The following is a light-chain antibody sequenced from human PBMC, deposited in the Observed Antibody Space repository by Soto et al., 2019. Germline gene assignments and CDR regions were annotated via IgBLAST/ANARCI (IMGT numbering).Light chain of an antibody. V-gene: IGKV3-15*01. CDR3: QQYNNWLIT. CDR2: GAS. CDR1: QSVSSSY. Sequence: EVVLTQSPGXXXXXXGEXXXLXXRXSQSVSSSYLAWYQHKPGQAPRLLIYGASTRATGIPARFSGSGSGTEFTLTISSLQSEDFAVYYCQQYNNWLITFGQGTRLEIK. J-gene: IGKJ5*01.